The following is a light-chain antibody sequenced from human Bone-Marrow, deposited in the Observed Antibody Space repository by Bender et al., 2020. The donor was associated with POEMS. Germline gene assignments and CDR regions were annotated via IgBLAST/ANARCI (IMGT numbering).Light chain of an antibody. CDR3: AAWDDSLSSVV. CDR1: SSNIGRNY. J-gene: IGLJ2*01. CDR2: KNN. Sequence: QSVLTQPPSASGTPGQRVTISCSGSSSNIGRNYVYWYQQLAGTAPKLLIYKNNQRPSGVPDRFSGSKSGTSASLAISGLRSEDEGDYYCAAWDDSLSSVVFGGGTKLTVL. V-gene: IGLV1-47*01.